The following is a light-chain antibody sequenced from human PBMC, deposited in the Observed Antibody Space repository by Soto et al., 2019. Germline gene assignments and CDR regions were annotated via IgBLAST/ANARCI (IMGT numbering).Light chain of an antibody. CDR3: KQYYSTPPLT. V-gene: IGKV4-1*01. Sequence: DIVMTQSPDSLAVSLGERATINCKSSQSVLYSSNNKNYLAWYQQKAGQPPKLLIYWASTRESGVPDRFSGSGSGTDFTLTISNLQAEDVAVYYCKQYYSTPPLTFGGGTKVEIK. CDR1: QSVLYSSNNKNY. CDR2: WAS. J-gene: IGKJ4*01.